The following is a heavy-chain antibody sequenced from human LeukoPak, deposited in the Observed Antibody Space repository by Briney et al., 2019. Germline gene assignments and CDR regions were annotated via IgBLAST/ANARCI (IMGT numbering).Heavy chain of an antibody. CDR1: GFTFSSYS. Sequence: PGGSLRLSCAASGFTFSSYSMNWVRQAPGKGLEWVSSISSSSSYIYYADSVKGRFTISRDNAKNSLYLQMNSLRAEDTAVYYCAGDLSLRDYYDSSGYPLDYWGQGTLVTVSS. CDR2: ISSSSSYI. J-gene: IGHJ4*02. D-gene: IGHD3-22*01. V-gene: IGHV3-21*01. CDR3: AGDLSLRDYYDSSGYPLDY.